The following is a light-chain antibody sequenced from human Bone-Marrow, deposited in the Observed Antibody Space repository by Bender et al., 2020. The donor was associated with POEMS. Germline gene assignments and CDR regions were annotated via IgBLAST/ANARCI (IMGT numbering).Light chain of an antibody. J-gene: IGLJ2*01. CDR1: SSDIGDYNL. V-gene: IGLV2-8*01. Sequence: QSALTQPASVSGSPGQSITISCTGTSSDIGDYNLVSWYQQHPGKAPKLMISEGTKRPSGVPDRFAGSGSGNTAYLTVSGLQSEDEADYYCSSYAGANNVVFGGGTKLTV. CDR3: SSYAGANNVV. CDR2: EGT.